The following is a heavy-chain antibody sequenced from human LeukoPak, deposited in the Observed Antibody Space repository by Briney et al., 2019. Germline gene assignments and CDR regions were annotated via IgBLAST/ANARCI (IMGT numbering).Heavy chain of an antibody. J-gene: IGHJ4*02. V-gene: IGHV1-18*01. CDR3: ARCGVTFGGVIAIPYYFGY. CDR2: ISAYNGNT. D-gene: IGHD3-16*02. Sequence: RASVKVSCKASGYTFTSYGISWVRQAPGQGLEWMGWISAYNGNTNYAQKLQGRVTMTTDTSTSTAYMELRSLRSDDTAVYYCARCGVTFGGVIAIPYYFGYWGQGTLVTVSS. CDR1: GYTFTSYG.